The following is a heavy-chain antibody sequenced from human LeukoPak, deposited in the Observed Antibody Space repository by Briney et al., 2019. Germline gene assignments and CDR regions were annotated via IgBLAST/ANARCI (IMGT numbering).Heavy chain of an antibody. J-gene: IGHJ3*02. Sequence: GASVKVSCKASGGTFSSYAISWVRQAPGQGLGWMGGIIPIFGTANYAQKFQVRVTITTDESTSTAYMELSSLRSEDTAVYYCARVYKRDFWSGYFRGPRVDDAFDIWGQGAMVTVS. CDR3: ARVYKRDFWSGYFRGPRVDDAFDI. CDR1: GGTFSSYA. D-gene: IGHD3-3*01. CDR2: IIPIFGTA. V-gene: IGHV1-69*05.